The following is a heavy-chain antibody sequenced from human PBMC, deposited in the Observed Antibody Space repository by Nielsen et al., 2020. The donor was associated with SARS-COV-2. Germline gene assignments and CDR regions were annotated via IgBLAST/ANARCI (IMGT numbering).Heavy chain of an antibody. CDR1: GFTFGDYA. CDR3: GRDRRTFFGMVTTYFDS. D-gene: IGHD3-3*01. V-gene: IGHV3-49*04. Sequence: GESLKISCTASGFTFGDYAMSWVRQAPGKGLEWVGFIRSKPYGGTTEYAASVKGRFTISRDDSKSIAYLQMNSLRAEDTAVYYCGRDRRTFFGMVTTYFDSWGQGTLVTVSS. CDR2: IRSKPYGGTT. J-gene: IGHJ4*02.